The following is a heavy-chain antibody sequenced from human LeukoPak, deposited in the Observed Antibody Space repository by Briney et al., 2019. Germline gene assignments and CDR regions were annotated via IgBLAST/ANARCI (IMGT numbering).Heavy chain of an antibody. Sequence: SETLSLTCTVSGGSISDYYWSWVRQPAGKGLEWIGRIHISGTTYYNPSLKSRFTMSIDTSKNQFSLKLSSATAADTAVYYCATYSITGAWAEYFLHWGQGTLVTVSS. CDR1: GGSISDYY. D-gene: IGHD2/OR15-2a*01. J-gene: IGHJ1*01. V-gene: IGHV4-4*07. CDR2: IHISGTT. CDR3: ATYSITGAWAEYFLH.